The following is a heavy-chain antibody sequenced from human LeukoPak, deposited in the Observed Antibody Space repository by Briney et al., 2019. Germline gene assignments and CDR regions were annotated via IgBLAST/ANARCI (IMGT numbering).Heavy chain of an antibody. J-gene: IGHJ4*02. V-gene: IGHV4-39*01. Sequence: SETLSLTCTVSGGSISRSSYDWGWIRQSPGKGLEWIGSIYYTGTTYNNPSLKSRVTISVDTSKNQFSLKLSSVTAEDTAVYYCASSSWAFDFWGQGTLVTVSS. CDR1: GGSISRSSYD. CDR3: ASSSWAFDF. CDR2: IYYTGTT.